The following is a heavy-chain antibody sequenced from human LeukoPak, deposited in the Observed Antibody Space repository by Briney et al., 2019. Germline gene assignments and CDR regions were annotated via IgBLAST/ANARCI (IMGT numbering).Heavy chain of an antibody. Sequence: GGSLRLSCTASGFTVRTNYMSWVRRAPGKGLEWVSVIYSSGDTYYADSVKGRFTISRDDSKNTLYLQMNSLRAEDTAVYYCAGAYYDILTTDSWGQGTLVSVSS. J-gene: IGHJ4*02. D-gene: IGHD3-9*01. CDR1: GFTVRTNY. CDR3: AGAYYDILTTDS. CDR2: IYSSGDT. V-gene: IGHV3-66*01.